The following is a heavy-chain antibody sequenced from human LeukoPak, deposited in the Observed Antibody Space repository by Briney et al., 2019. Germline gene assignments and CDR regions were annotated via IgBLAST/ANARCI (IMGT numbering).Heavy chain of an antibody. CDR3: ARQVYGDPNFDY. D-gene: IGHD4-17*01. J-gene: IGHJ4*02. V-gene: IGHV4-39*01. Sequence: GSLRLSCAASGFTFSDYYMSWIRQPPGKGLEWIGSIYYSGSTYYNPSLKSRVTISVDTSKNQFSLKLSSVTAAETAVYYCARQVYGDPNFDYWGQGTLVTVSS. CDR1: GFTFSDYY. CDR2: IYYSGST.